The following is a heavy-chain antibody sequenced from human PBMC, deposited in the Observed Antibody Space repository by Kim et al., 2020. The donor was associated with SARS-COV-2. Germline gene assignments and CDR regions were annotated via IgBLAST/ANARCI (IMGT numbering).Heavy chain of an antibody. J-gene: IGHJ4*02. D-gene: IGHD5-12*01. V-gene: IGHV4-34*01. CDR1: GGSFSGYY. CDR3: ARAFYDARDY. CDR2: INHSGST. Sequence: SETLSLTCAVYGGSFSGYYWSWIRQPPGKGLEWIGEINHSGSTNYNPALKSRVTISVDTSKNQFSLKLSSVTAADTAVYYFARAFYDARDYWGQGTLVTV.